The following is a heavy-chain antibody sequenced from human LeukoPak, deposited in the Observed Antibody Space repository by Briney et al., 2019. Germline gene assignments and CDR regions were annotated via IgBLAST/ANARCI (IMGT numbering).Heavy chain of an antibody. CDR3: ARGHWYFDL. Sequence: PSETLSLTCAVSGGSFSGYYWSWIRQPPGKGLEWIGESTHTGITNYNPSLKSRITISVDTSKNQFSLRLSSVTAADTAVYYCARGHWYFDLWGCGTLVTVSS. CDR2: STHTGIT. J-gene: IGHJ2*01. CDR1: GGSFSGYY. V-gene: IGHV4-34*01.